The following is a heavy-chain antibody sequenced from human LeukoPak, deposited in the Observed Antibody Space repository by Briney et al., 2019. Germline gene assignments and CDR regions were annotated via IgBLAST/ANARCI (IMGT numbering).Heavy chain of an antibody. V-gene: IGHV3-48*03. CDR2: ISSSGSTI. Sequence: GGSLRLSCAASGFTFSSYEMNWVRQAPGKGLEWVSYISSSGSTIYYADSVKGRFTISRDNAKNSLYLQMNSLRAEDTAVYYCARELVYGDYAIFDYWGQGTLVTVSS. CDR1: GFTFSSYE. D-gene: IGHD4-17*01. J-gene: IGHJ4*02. CDR3: ARELVYGDYAIFDY.